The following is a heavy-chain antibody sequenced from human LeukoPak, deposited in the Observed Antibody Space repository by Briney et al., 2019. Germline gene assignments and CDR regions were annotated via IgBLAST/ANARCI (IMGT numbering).Heavy chain of an antibody. CDR2: IYHSGST. CDR3: ARVGGMTTINNAAFDI. J-gene: IGHJ3*02. CDR1: GGSINSDY. D-gene: IGHD5-24*01. Sequence: SETLSLTCSVSGGSINSDYWTWIRQPPGKGLEWIGYIYHSGSTNYNPSLKSRVTISIDKSKKQFSLKLISVTAADTAIYYCARVGGMTTINNAAFDIWGQGTMVTVSS. V-gene: IGHV4-59*01.